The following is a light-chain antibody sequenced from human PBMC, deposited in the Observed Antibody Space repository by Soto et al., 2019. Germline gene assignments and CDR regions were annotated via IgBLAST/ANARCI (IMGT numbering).Light chain of an antibody. J-gene: IGKJ5*01. CDR1: HSVGSTS. CDR3: QQYHNWPPIT. CDR2: GAS. Sequence: EIVMTPSQATLSVSPCERATLSWRASHSVGSTSLAWYQQKPGQAPRLLIYGASIRATGIPARFSGSGSGTEFTLTISSLQSEDSAVYYCQQYHNWPPITFGQGTRLEIK. V-gene: IGKV3-15*01.